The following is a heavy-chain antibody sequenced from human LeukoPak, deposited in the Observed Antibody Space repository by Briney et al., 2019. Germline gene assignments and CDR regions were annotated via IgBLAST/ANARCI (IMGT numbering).Heavy chain of an antibody. J-gene: IGHJ6*02. D-gene: IGHD3-3*01. CDR3: ARERTRSLTIFGVVTEAYYYYGMDV. CDR1: GGTFSSYA. V-gene: IGHV1-46*01. Sequence: GASVKVSCKASGGTFSSYAISWVRQAPGQGLEWMGIINPSGGSTSYAQKFQGRVTMTRDTSTSTVYMELSSLRSEDTAVYYCARERTRSLTIFGVVTEAYYYYGMDVWGQGTTVTVSS. CDR2: INPSGGST.